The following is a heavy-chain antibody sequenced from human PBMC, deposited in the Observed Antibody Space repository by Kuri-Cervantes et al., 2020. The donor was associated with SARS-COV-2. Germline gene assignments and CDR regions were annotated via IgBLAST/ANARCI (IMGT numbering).Heavy chain of an antibody. V-gene: IGHV3-11*01. CDR1: GFTFSDYY. J-gene: IGHJ6*02. CDR3: AKNYYGSGSYYQDYYYYGMDV. CDR2: IKSSGNTI. Sequence: GESLKISCAASGFTFSDYYMSWIRQAPGKGPEWISYIKSSGNTIYYADSVKGRFTISRDNSKNTLYLQMNSLRAEDTAVYYCAKNYYGSGSYYQDYYYYGMDVWGQGTTVTVSS. D-gene: IGHD3-10*01.